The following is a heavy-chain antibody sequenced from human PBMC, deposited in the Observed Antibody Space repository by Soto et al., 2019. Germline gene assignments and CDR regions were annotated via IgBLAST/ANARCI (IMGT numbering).Heavy chain of an antibody. V-gene: IGHV1-46*03. J-gene: IGHJ5*02. CDR1: GYTFTSYY. CDR3: ARGYCSSTSCDPWFDP. D-gene: IGHD2-2*01. CDR2: INPSGGST. Sequence: ASVKVSCKASGYTFTSYYMHWVRQAPGQGLEWMGMINPSGGSTSYAQKFQGRVTMTSDTSTSTVYMELSSLRSEDTAEYYCARGYCSSTSCDPWFDPWGQGTLVTVSS.